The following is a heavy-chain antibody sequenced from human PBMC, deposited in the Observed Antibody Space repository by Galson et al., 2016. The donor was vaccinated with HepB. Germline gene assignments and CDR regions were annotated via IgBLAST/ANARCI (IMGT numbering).Heavy chain of an antibody. D-gene: IGHD6-19*01. Sequence: SLRLSCAASGFSLAEYAIHWVRQAPGKGLEWVSGISWNGRTLGYADSVKGRFTISKDYAKNSLYLQMNSLRPEDTALFYCAKDKTSGYSSGWSYFDYWGQGTLVTVSS. CDR2: ISWNGRTL. CDR1: GFSLAEYA. CDR3: AKDKTSGYSSGWSYFDY. V-gene: IGHV3-9*01. J-gene: IGHJ4*02.